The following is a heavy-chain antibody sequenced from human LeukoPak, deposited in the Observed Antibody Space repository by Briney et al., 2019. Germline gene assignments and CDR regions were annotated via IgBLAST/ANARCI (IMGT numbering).Heavy chain of an antibody. CDR3: ARGGRGVAEDAFDI. D-gene: IGHD2-8*01. CDR2: ITNSGATI. Sequence: GGSLRLSCAASEFTFSDYYMTWIRQAPGRGLEWISYITNSGATIYANSVKGRFTIFRDNAKKSLYLQMNSLRAEDTAVYYCARGGRGVAEDAFDIWGQGTLVTVSS. CDR1: EFTFSDYY. J-gene: IGHJ3*02. V-gene: IGHV3-11*01.